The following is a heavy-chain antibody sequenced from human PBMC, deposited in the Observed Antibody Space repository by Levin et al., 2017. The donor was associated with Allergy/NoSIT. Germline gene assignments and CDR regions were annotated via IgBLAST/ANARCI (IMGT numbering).Heavy chain of an antibody. CDR3: ARDEGWNDVRGVDY. D-gene: IGHD1-1*01. CDR1: GFTFSSYW. V-gene: IGHV3-74*01. J-gene: IGHJ4*02. Sequence: GESLKISCAASGFTFSSYWMHWVRQVPGKGLVWVSHVNRDGSNTNYADSVKGRFTISRDNAKNTLYLHMNSLRAEDTAVYYCARDEGWNDVRGVDYWGQGTLVTVSS. CDR2: VNRDGSNT.